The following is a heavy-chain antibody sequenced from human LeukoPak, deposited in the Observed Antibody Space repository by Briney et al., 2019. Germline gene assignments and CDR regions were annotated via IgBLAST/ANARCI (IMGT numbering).Heavy chain of an antibody. CDR1: GFTFSSYW. CDR3: AKVGRTGRYFDY. CDR2: INSDGSST. Sequence: GGSLRLSCAASGFTFSSYWMPWVRQAPGKGLVWVSRINSDGSSTSYADSVKGRFTISRDNSKNTLYLQMNSLRAEDTAVYYCAKVGRTGRYFDYWGQGTLVTVSS. V-gene: IGHV3-74*01. J-gene: IGHJ4*02. D-gene: IGHD1-14*01.